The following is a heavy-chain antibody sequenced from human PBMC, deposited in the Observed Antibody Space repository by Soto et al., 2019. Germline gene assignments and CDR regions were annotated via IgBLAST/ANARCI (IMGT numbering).Heavy chain of an antibody. D-gene: IGHD5-12*01. Sequence: GGSLRLSCAASGFTFSNARMSWVRQAPGKGLEWVSSIGSSGAYINYSDSVKGRFTISRDNAKNSLYLQMNSLRAEDTAMYYCARVGWLQLRDAFAFWGQGTMVTVSS. CDR2: IGSSGAYI. CDR3: ARVGWLQLRDAFAF. CDR1: GFTFSNAR. J-gene: IGHJ3*01. V-gene: IGHV3-21*01.